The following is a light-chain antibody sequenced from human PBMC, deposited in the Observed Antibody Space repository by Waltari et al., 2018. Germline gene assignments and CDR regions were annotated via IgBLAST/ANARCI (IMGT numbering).Light chain of an antibody. V-gene: IGLV2-8*01. CDR2: EVS. CDR3: SAYAGSISV. CDR1: SSDVGNYNY. J-gene: IGLJ1*01. Sequence: QSALTQPPSASGSPGQSVTISCTGTSSDVGNYNYVSWYQQHPGKAPKLIIFEVSKRPSGVPDRVTGSKSGNAASLTVSGLQVDDEADYYCSAYAGSISVFGTGTRVTVL.